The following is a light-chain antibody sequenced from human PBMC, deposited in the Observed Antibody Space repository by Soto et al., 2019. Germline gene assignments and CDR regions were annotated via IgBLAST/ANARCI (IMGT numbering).Light chain of an antibody. CDR3: QHYDSYPEA. CDR2: KAS. V-gene: IGKV1-5*03. Sequence: DIQMTQSPSTLSGSVGDRVTITCRASQTISSCLAWYQQKPGKAPKLLIYKASTLRSGVPARFSGSGSGTEFTLTISRLQPDDFATYYCQHYDSYPEAFGQGTKVEIK. CDR1: QTISSC. J-gene: IGKJ1*01.